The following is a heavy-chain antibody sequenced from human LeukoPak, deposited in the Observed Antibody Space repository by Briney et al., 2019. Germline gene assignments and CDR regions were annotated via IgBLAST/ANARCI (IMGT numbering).Heavy chain of an antibody. CDR1: GFTFSSYV. V-gene: IGHV3-23*01. CDR2: ISGSGGST. J-gene: IGHJ4*02. CDR3: AKDAPVQRYGDLPFDY. Sequence: HTGGSLRLSCAASGFTFSSYVMSWVRQAPGKGLEWVSAISGSGGSTYYADSVKGRFTISRDNSKNTLYLQMNSLRAEDTAVYYCAKDAPVQRYGDLPFDYWGQGTLVTVSS. D-gene: IGHD4-17*01.